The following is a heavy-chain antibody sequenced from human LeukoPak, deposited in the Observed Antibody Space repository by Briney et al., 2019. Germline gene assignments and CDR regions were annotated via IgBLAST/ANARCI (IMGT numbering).Heavy chain of an antibody. CDR1: GFSLSTNGMC. Sequence: YGPALVKPTQTLTLTCTFSGFSLSTNGMCVSWIRQPPGKALEWHAHSDWDNDKYYCTSLKTRLTISKDTSKNQVVLTMSNMDPMDTATYYCARIRKPHYYDSSGYIDYWGQGTLVTVSS. V-gene: IGHV2-70*01. J-gene: IGHJ4*02. D-gene: IGHD3-22*01. CDR3: ARIRKPHYYDSSGYIDY. CDR2: SDWDNDK.